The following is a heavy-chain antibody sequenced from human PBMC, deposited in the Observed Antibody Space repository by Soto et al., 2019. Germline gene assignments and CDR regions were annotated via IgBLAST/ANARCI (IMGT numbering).Heavy chain of an antibody. CDR3: ARELAARLVEPISKTYYYYYMDV. CDR2: INAGNGNT. CDR1: GYTFTSYA. D-gene: IGHD6-6*01. J-gene: IGHJ6*03. V-gene: IGHV1-3*01. Sequence: QVQLVQSGAEVKKPGASVKVSCKASGYTFTSYAMHWVRQAPGQRLEWMGWINAGNGNTKYSQKFQGRVTITRDTSASTAYMELSSLRSEDTAVYYCARELAARLVEPISKTYYYYYMDVWGKGTTVTVSS.